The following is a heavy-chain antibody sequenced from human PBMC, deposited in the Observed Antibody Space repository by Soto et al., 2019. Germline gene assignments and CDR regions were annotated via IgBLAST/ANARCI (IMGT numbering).Heavy chain of an antibody. CDR2: TYYSSKWYN. Sequence: PSRTLSLTCAISVVTPSINSAASDWVRPSPSRGLEWLRRTYYSSKWYNDYAVSVKSRITINPDTSKNQFSLQLNSVTAEDTAVYYCARVFGVVPGYYGMDVWGQGTTVTVSS. V-gene: IGHV6-1*01. J-gene: IGHJ6*02. CDR1: VVTPSINSAA. CDR3: ARVFGVVPGYYGMDV. D-gene: IGHD3-3*01.